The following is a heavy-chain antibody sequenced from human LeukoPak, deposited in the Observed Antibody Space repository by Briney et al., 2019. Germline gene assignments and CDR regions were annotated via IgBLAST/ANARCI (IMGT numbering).Heavy chain of an antibody. J-gene: IGHJ5*02. CDR2: INHSGST. D-gene: IGHD2-15*01. V-gene: IGHV4-34*01. CDR1: GGSFSGYY. CDR3: ARGRRVVVAATGGWFDP. Sequence: SETLSLTCAVYGGSFSGYYWSWIRDPPGKGLEWIGEINHSGSTNYNPSLKSRVTISVDTSKNQFSLKLSSVTAADTAVYYCARGRRVVVAATGGWFDPWGQGTLVTVSS.